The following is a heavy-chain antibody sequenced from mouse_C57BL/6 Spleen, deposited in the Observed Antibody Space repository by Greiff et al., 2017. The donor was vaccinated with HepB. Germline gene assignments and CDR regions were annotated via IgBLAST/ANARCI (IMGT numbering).Heavy chain of an antibody. V-gene: IGHV1-18*01. Sequence: EVKLQESGPELVKPGASVKIPCKASGYTFTDYNMDWVKQSHGKSLEWIGDINPNNGGTIYNQKFKGKATLTVDKSSSTAYMELRSLTSEDTAVYYCARSVTTENYAMDYWGQGTSVTVSS. CDR1: GYTFTDYN. CDR2: INPNNGGT. D-gene: IGHD2-2*01. CDR3: ARSVTTENYAMDY. J-gene: IGHJ4*01.